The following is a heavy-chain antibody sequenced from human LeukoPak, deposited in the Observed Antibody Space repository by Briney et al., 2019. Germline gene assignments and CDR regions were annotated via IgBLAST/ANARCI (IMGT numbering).Heavy chain of an antibody. CDR2: IKQDGSEK. CDR3: ARAPFGELSLYYFDY. J-gene: IGHJ4*02. V-gene: IGHV3-7*01. D-gene: IGHD3-10*01. CDR1: GFAFSSYW. Sequence: GGSLRLSCAASGFAFSSYWMSWVRQAPGKGLEWVANIKQDGSEKYYVDSVKGRFTISRDNAKNSLYLQMNSLRAEDTAVYYCARAPFGELSLYYFDYWGQGTLVTVSS.